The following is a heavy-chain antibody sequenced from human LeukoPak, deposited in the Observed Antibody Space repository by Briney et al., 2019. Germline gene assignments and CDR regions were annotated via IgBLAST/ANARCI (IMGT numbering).Heavy chain of an antibody. V-gene: IGHV3-53*01. CDR2: IYSGGST. CDR3: AKLFESGTYNNFFHY. CDR1: GFTVSSNY. J-gene: IGHJ4*02. D-gene: IGHD3-10*01. Sequence: AGGSLRLSCAASGFTVSSNYMSWVRQAPGRGLEWVSIIYSGGSTFYADSVQGRFTLSSDNPKNTLYLQLNSLRPQDSAIHCCAKLFESGTYNNFFHYWGQETLVTVYS.